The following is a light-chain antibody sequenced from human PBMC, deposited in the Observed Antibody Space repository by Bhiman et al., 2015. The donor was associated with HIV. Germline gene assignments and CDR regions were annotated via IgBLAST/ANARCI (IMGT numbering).Light chain of an antibody. Sequence: QSVLTQPPSVSAAPGQKVTISCSGSSSNIGNNYVSWYQQLPGTAPKVLIYGNNQRPSGVPDRFSGSKSGTSASLAISGLRSEDEADYYCVVWEDSLSVVVFGGGTKLTVL. J-gene: IGLJ2*01. V-gene: IGLV1-47*01. CDR1: SSNIGNNY. CDR2: GNN. CDR3: VVWEDSLSVVV.